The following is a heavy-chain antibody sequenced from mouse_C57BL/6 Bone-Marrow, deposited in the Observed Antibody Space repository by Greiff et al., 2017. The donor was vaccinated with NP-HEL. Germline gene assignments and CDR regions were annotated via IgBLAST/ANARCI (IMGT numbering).Heavy chain of an antibody. Sequence: EVQLQQSGPVLVKPGASVKMSCKASGYTFTDYYMNWVKQSHGKSLEWIGVINPYNGGTSYNQKFKGKATLTVDKSSSTAYMELNSLTSEDSAVYYCASYDEGYVMDYWGQGTSVTVSS. J-gene: IGHJ4*01. D-gene: IGHD2-12*01. V-gene: IGHV1-19*01. CDR1: GYTFTDYY. CDR2: INPYNGGT. CDR3: ASYDEGYVMDY.